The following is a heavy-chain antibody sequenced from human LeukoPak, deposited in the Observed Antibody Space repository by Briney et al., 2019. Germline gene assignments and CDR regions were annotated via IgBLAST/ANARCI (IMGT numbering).Heavy chain of an antibody. D-gene: IGHD2-2*01. CDR3: ARGGPRLVVPAAPRGYYGMDV. V-gene: IGHV3-11*05. Sequence: GGSLRLSCAASGFTFSDYYMSWIRQAPGKGLEWVSYNSSSSSYTNYADSVKGRFTISRDNAKNSLYLQMNSLRAEDTAVYYCARGGPRLVVPAAPRGYYGMDVWGQGTTVTVSS. CDR2: NSSSSSYT. CDR1: GFTFSDYY. J-gene: IGHJ6*02.